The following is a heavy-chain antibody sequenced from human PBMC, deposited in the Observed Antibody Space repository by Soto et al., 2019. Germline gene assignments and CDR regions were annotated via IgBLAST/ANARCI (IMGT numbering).Heavy chain of an antibody. Sequence: PSETLSLTCTVSGGSISSGGYYWTWIRQHPGKGLEWIGYIYYSGSTYYNPSLKSRVTISVDTSKNQFSLKLSSVTAADTAVYYCARESPLRIGGVIVRSNFDYWGQGTLVTVSS. V-gene: IGHV4-31*03. CDR2: IYYSGST. D-gene: IGHD3-16*02. CDR3: ARESPLRIGGVIVRSNFDY. J-gene: IGHJ4*02. CDR1: GGSISSGGYY.